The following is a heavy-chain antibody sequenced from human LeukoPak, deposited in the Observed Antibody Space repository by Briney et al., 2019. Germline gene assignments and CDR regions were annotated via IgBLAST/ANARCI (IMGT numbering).Heavy chain of an antibody. J-gene: IGHJ4*02. CDR3: ARDGPGIAAAENQIDY. CDR2: ISSSSSYI. Sequence: GGSLRLSCAASGFTFSSYAMSWVRQAPGKGLEWVSSISSSSSYIYYADSVKGRFTISRDNAKNSLYLQMNSLRAEDTAVYYCARDGPGIAAAENQIDYWGQGTLVTVSS. D-gene: IGHD6-13*01. V-gene: IGHV3-21*01. CDR1: GFTFSSYA.